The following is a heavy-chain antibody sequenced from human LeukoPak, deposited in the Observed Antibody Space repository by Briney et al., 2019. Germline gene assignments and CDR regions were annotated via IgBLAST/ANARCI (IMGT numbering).Heavy chain of an antibody. D-gene: IGHD2-15*01. CDR1: GGSISSYY. CDR3: AGGGGSALGNWFDP. J-gene: IGHJ5*02. CDR2: IYYSGST. Sequence: SETLSLTCTVSGGSISSYYWSWIRQPPGKGLEWIGYIYYSGSTNYNPSLKSRVIISVDTSKNQFSLKLSSVTAADTAVYYCAGGGGSALGNWFDPWGQGTLVTVSS. V-gene: IGHV4-59*01.